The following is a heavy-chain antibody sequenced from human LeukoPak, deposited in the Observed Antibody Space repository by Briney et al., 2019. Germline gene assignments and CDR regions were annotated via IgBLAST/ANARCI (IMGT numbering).Heavy chain of an antibody. V-gene: IGHV1-18*01. D-gene: IGHD3-16*01. CDR1: GYTFMSHG. Sequence: GASVKVSCKAYGYTFMSHGISWVRQAPGQGLEWMGWISGSSSNTNYAQRLQGRVTMTTDTSTTTAYMELRSLRSDATAVYYCARATGTWGHDGFDIWGQGTMVTVSS. CDR3: ARATGTWGHDGFDI. J-gene: IGHJ3*02. CDR2: ISGSSSNT.